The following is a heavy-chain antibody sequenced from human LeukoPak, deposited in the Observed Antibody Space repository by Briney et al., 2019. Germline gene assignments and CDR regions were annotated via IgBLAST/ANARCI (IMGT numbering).Heavy chain of an antibody. CDR2: IIPIFGTA. CDR1: GGTFSSYA. D-gene: IGHD3-22*01. CDR3: AKGESSGYYSHFDY. Sequence: ASVKVSCKASGGTFSSYAISWVRQAPGQGLEWMGGIIPIFGTANYAQKFQGRVTITADESTRTAYMELGSLRSEDTAVYYCAKGESSGYYSHFDYWGQGTLVTVSS. V-gene: IGHV1-69*13. J-gene: IGHJ4*02.